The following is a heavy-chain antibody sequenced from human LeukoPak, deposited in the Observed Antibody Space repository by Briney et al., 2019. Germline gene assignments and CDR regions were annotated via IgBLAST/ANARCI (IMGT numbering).Heavy chain of an antibody. CDR3: AKPVWSSSWQYTDY. CDR2: ISWNSGSI. D-gene: IGHD6-13*01. V-gene: IGHV3-9*01. Sequence: GRSLRLSCAASGFTFDDYAMHWVRQAPGKGLEWVSGISWNSGSIGYADSVKGRFTISRDNAKNSLYLQMNSLRAEDTALCYCAKPVWSSSWQYTDYWGQGTLVTVSS. J-gene: IGHJ4*02. CDR1: GFTFDDYA.